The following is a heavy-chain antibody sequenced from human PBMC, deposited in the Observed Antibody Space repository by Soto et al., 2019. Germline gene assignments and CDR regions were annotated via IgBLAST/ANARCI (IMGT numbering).Heavy chain of an antibody. J-gene: IGHJ4*02. CDR1: GGSISSGGYY. CDR2: IYYSGST. Sequence: SETLSLTCTVSGGSISSGGYYWSWIRQHPGKGLEWIGYIYYSGSTYYNPSLKSRVTISVDTSKNQFSLKLSSVTAADTAVYYCARDNSRYSNSVHRGRYFDYWGQGTLVTVSS. CDR3: ARDNSRYSNSVHRGRYFDY. D-gene: IGHD6-13*01. V-gene: IGHV4-31*03.